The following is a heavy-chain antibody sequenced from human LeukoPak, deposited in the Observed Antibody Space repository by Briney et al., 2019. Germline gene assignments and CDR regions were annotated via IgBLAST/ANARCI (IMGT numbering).Heavy chain of an antibody. CDR3: ATPIVGATEEGIDY. J-gene: IGHJ4*02. CDR1: GYTFTDYY. CDR2: VDPEDGET. D-gene: IGHD1-26*01. V-gene: IGHV1-69-2*01. Sequence: ASVKVSCKVSGYTFTDYYMHWVQQAPGKGLEWMGLVDPEDGETIYAEKFQGRVTITADTSTDTAYMELSSPRSEDTAVYYCATPIVGATEEGIDYWGQGTLVTVSS.